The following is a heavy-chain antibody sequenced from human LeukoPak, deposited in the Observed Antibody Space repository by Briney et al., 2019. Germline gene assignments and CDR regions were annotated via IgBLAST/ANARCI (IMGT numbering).Heavy chain of an antibody. J-gene: IGHJ4*02. D-gene: IGHD2-21*01. Sequence: GGSLRLSCAASGFTVSTNYMSWVRQAPGKGLEWVSIIYSGGSTYYAASVRGRFTISRDDSKNTLFLQMNSLGAEDTAVYYCARDSIATLPAYYFDSWGQGTLVTVSS. CDR2: IYSGGST. CDR1: GFTVSTNY. CDR3: ARDSIATLPAYYFDS. V-gene: IGHV3-66*02.